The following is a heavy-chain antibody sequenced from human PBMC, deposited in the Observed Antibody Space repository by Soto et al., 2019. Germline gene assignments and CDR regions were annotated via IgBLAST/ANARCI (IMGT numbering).Heavy chain of an antibody. Sequence: PGGSLRLSCADSGFTFSSYEMNWVRQAPGKGLEWVSYISSSGSTIYYADSVKGRFTISRDNAKNSLYLQMNSLRAEDTAVYYCARDRVGDYDFWSGYYVDAFDIWGQGTMVT. J-gene: IGHJ3*02. D-gene: IGHD3-3*01. CDR3: ARDRVGDYDFWSGYYVDAFDI. CDR1: GFTFSSYE. CDR2: ISSSGSTI. V-gene: IGHV3-48*03.